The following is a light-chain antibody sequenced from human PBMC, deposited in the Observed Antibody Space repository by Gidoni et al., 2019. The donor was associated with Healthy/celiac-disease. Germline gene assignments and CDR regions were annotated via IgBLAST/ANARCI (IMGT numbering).Light chain of an antibody. Sequence: DIVMTQSPDSLVVSLGERATINCKSSQSVLYSSNNKNYLAWYQQKPGQTPKLLIYWASTRESGVPDRFSGSGPGTDFTLTISSLQAEDVAVYYCQQYYSTRGTFXXXTKVEIK. V-gene: IGKV4-1*01. CDR3: QQYYSTRGT. J-gene: IGKJ1*01. CDR1: QSVLYSSNNKNY. CDR2: WAS.